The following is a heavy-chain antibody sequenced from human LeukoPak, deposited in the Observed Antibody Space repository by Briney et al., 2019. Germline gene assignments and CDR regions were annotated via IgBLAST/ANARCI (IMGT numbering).Heavy chain of an antibody. CDR3: VSDIVVIPTTIRDY. J-gene: IGHJ4*02. V-gene: IGHV3-9*01. CDR2: ISWNGGSI. Sequence: GGSLRLSCAASGFTFDDYAMHWVRQAPGKGLEWVSGISWNGGSIGYADSVKGRFTISRDNAKNSLYLQMSSLRAEDTAVYYCVSDIVVIPTTIRDYWGQGTLVTVSS. D-gene: IGHD2-2*01. CDR1: GFTFDDYA.